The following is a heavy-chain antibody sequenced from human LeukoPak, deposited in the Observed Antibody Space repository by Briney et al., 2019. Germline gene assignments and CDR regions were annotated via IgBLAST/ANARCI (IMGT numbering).Heavy chain of an antibody. CDR1: GGSISSSSYY. D-gene: IGHD2-2*02. V-gene: IGHV4-39*01. CDR3: AKYPVSHAFNI. CDR2: IYYSGST. J-gene: IGHJ3*02. Sequence: SETLSLTCTVSGGSISSSSYYWGWLRQPPGKGLEWIGSIYYSGSTYYSPSLKSRVTISEDTSKNQISLKLSSVTAADAAVYYCAKYPVSHAFNIWGQGTMVTVSS.